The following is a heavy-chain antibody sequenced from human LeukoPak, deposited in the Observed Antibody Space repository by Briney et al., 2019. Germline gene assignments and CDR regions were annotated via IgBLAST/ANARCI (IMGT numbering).Heavy chain of an antibody. D-gene: IGHD5-12*01. J-gene: IGHJ2*01. CDR1: GFSFDDYV. V-gene: IGHV3-43*02. CDR2: ISGDGGST. CDR3: AKGGFDGTGYFDL. Sequence: PGGSLRLSCAASGFSFDDYVMHWVRQVPGKGLKWVSLISGDGGSTYYADSVKGRFTMSRDNGKTSLYLQMNSLRTEDTALYYCAKGGFDGTGYFDLWGRGTLVTVSS.